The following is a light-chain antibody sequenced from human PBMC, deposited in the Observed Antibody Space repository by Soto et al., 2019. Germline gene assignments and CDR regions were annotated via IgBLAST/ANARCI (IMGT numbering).Light chain of an antibody. CDR3: QQYATYPLS. V-gene: IGKV1-16*01. Sequence: DIQMTQSPSSLSASVGDRVIITCRASQDINRYLAWFQQKPGKAPKSLIYGAFILQGGVPSRFSGSGSGIDFTLTINSLQPEDFATDFCQQYATYPLSFGGGTSVDIK. J-gene: IGKJ4*01. CDR1: QDINRY. CDR2: GAF.